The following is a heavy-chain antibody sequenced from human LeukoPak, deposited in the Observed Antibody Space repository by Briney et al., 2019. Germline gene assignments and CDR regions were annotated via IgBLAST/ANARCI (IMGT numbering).Heavy chain of an antibody. V-gene: IGHV4-30-2*01. CDR3: VRPLAANAFDI. J-gene: IGHJ3*02. CDR2: IYHSGST. CDR1: GGSISSGGYS. Sequence: SETLSLTCAVSGGSISSGGYSWSWIRQPPGKGLEWIGYIYHSGSTYYNPSLKSRVTISVDKSKNQLSLKLSSVTAADTAVYYCVRPLAANAFDIWGQGTMVTVSS. D-gene: IGHD2-15*01.